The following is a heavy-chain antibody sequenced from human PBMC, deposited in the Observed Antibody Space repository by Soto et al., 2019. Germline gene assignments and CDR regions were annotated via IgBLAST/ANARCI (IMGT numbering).Heavy chain of an antibody. Sequence: ASVKFSCKASGYTFTSYYMRWVRRAPGQGLEWMGVSNPSGGSTSSAQKCQGRGAPSRYTSRRTFDMELSSMRSEDTAVYFCAAETGADDYWGQGTLV. V-gene: IGHV1-46*03. D-gene: IGHD7-27*01. CDR2: SNPSGGST. J-gene: IGHJ4*02. CDR3: AAETGADDY. CDR1: GYTFTSYY.